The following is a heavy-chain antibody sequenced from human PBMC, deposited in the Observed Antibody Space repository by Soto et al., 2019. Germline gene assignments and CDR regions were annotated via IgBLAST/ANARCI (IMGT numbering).Heavy chain of an antibody. Sequence: QVQLVQSGAEVKKPGSSVKVSCKASGGTFSSYAISWVRQAPGQGLEWMGGIIPIFGTANYAQKFQGRVTITAYESPSTAYMELSSLRSEDPAVYYCARHVPAAGYDYGMDVWGQGTTVTVSS. D-gene: IGHD2-2*01. J-gene: IGHJ6*02. CDR3: ARHVPAAGYDYGMDV. CDR2: IIPIFGTA. CDR1: GGTFSSYA. V-gene: IGHV1-69*12.